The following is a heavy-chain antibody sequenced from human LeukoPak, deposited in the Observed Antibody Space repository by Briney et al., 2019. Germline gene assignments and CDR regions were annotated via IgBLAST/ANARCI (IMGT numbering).Heavy chain of an antibody. D-gene: IGHD3-22*01. V-gene: IGHV3-43D*03. CDR1: GFTFDDYA. CDR3: AKDGHYYDSSGYYYSSYFDY. Sequence: SGGSLRLSCAASGFTFDDYAMHWVRQAPGKGLEWVSLISWDGGSTYYADSVKGRFTISRDNSKNSLYLQMNSLRAEDTALYYCAKDGHYYDSSGYYYSSYFDYWGQETLVTVSS. CDR2: ISWDGGST. J-gene: IGHJ4*02.